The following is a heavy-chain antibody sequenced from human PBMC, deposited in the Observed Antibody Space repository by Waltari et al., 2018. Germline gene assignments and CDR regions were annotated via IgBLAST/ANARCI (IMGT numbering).Heavy chain of an antibody. J-gene: IGHJ4*02. V-gene: IGHV4-38-2*02. CDR2: IHHSGST. CDR3: AREARGYCSGGSCYGFDY. D-gene: IGHD2-15*01. Sequence: QVQLQESGPGLVKPSETLSLTCAVSGYSISSGYYWGWIRQPPGKGLEWIGSIHHSGSTYYNPSLKSRVTISVDTSKNQFSLKLSSVTAADTAVYYCAREARGYCSGGSCYGFDYWGQGTLVTVSS. CDR1: GYSISSGYY.